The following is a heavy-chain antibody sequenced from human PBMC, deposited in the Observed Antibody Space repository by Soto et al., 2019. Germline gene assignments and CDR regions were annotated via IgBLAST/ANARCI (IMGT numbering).Heavy chain of an antibody. CDR1: GFSLTSYA. J-gene: IGHJ4*02. V-gene: IGHV3-23*01. CDR3: AKERGYGANTYYFDH. CDR2: ISGSDGGT. D-gene: IGHD4-17*01. Sequence: EVLLLESGGGLVQPGGSLRLSCAVSGFSLTSYALTWVRQPPGKGLEWVSSISGSDGGTYYADSVKGRFTLSRDNSKSMLYLQMNSLRAEDTAIYFCAKERGYGANTYYFDHWGQGTLVTVSS.